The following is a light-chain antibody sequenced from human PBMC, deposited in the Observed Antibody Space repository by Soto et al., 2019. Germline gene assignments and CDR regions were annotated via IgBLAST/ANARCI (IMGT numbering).Light chain of an antibody. J-gene: IGKJ1*01. CDR3: QQYNNWPLT. CDR1: QSVSSN. CDR2: GAS. V-gene: IGKV3-15*01. Sequence: EIVMPQSPATLSVSPGERGTLSCRGSQSVSSNLAWYQQKPGQAPRLLIYGASTRSTGTPARFSGSGSGTEFTLTISSLQSEDFAVYYCQQYNNWPLTFGQGTKVDIK.